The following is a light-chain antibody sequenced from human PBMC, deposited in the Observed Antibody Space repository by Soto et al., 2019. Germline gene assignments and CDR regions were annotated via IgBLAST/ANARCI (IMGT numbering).Light chain of an antibody. V-gene: IGLV1-47*01. J-gene: IGLJ3*02. CDR1: SSNIGSNY. Sequence: QSVLTQPPSASGTPGQKVTISCSGSSSNIGSNYVYWYQQLPGTAPKLLIYRNNQRPSGVPDRFSGSKSGTSASLAISGLLSEEEADYYCAAWDDSLSAPWVFGGGTKLTVL. CDR3: AAWDDSLSAPWV. CDR2: RNN.